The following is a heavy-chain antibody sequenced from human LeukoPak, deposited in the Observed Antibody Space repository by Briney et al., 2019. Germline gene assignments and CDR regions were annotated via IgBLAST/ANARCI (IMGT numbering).Heavy chain of an antibody. Sequence: PSETLSLTCTVSGDSITSGSYFWSWIRQPAGMGLEWIGRLYPSGSTDYNPSLKSRVTVLADTSKNQFSLNLSSVTAADTAVYYCARDGKEGGYNYDYWGQGILVTVSS. CDR2: LYPSGST. D-gene: IGHD5-24*01. CDR1: GDSITSGSYF. CDR3: ARDGKEGGYNYDY. V-gene: IGHV4-61*02. J-gene: IGHJ4*02.